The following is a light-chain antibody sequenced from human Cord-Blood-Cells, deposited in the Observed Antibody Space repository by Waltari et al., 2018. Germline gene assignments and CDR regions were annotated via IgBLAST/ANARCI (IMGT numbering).Light chain of an antibody. V-gene: IGLV2-23*01. CDR2: KGS. J-gene: IGLJ3*02. CDR3: CSYAGSWV. Sequence: QSALTQPASVSGSPGQSITISCTGTSSDVGGYTLVSWYQQHPGKAPKLMIYKGSKRPSGVSNRFSGSKSGNTASLTISGLQAEDEADYYCCSYAGSWVFGGGTKLTVL. CDR1: SSDVGGYTL.